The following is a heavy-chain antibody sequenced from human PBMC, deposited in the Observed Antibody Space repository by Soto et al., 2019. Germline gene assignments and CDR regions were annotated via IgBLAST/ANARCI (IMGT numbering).Heavy chain of an antibody. D-gene: IGHD3-16*02. CDR2: ISGSGGST. CDR3: AKAGEGGNDYVWGSYRYFFDY. V-gene: IGHV3-23*01. J-gene: IGHJ4*02. Sequence: EVQLLESGGGLVQPGGSLRLSCAASGFTFSSYAMSWVRQAPGKGLEWVSAISGSGGSTYYADSVKGRFTISRDNAKNTLCLHMNSLRAEVTAVYYCAKAGEGGNDYVWGSYRYFFDYWGQGTLVTVSS. CDR1: GFTFSSYA.